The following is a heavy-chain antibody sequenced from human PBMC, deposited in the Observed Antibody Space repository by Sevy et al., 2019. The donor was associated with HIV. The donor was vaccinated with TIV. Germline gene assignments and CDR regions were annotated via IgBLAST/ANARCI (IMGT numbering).Heavy chain of an antibody. J-gene: IGHJ4*02. V-gene: IGHV3-53*01. Sequence: GGSLRLSCAASGFTVSSNYMSWVRQAPGKGLEWVSVIYSGGSTYNADSVKGRFTISRDNSKNTLYLQMNSLRAEDTAVYYCAREDYYGSGSFDYWGQGTLVTVSS. CDR1: GFTVSSNY. CDR3: AREDYYGSGSFDY. D-gene: IGHD3-10*01. CDR2: IYSGGST.